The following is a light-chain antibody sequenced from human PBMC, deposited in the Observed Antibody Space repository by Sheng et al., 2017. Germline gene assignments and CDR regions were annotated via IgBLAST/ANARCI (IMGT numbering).Light chain of an antibody. CDR2: DAS. CDR1: NSVSSH. CDR3: QQYNNWPPYT. V-gene: IGKV3D-15*01. Sequence: EIVLTQSPGTLSLSPGERATLSCRASNSVSSHFLAWYQQKPGQAPRLLIYDASSRATGIADRFSGSGSGTEFTLTISSLQSEDVALYYCQQYNNWPPYTFGGGTKVEIK. J-gene: IGKJ4*01.